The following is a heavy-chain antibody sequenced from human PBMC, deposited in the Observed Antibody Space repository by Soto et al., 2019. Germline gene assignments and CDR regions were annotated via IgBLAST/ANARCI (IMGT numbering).Heavy chain of an antibody. Sequence: QVQLMQSATEVKKPGASVKVSCKASGYTFTDSYIHWVRQAPGQGLEWMGWINPNSGDTNYAQKFLGWVPMTRDTSISTAYMNLNRLTSDDRAMYYCARANWAHAFDIWGQGTMVTVS. V-gene: IGHV1-2*04. J-gene: IGHJ3*02. D-gene: IGHD7-27*01. CDR1: GYTFTDSY. CDR2: INPNSGDT. CDR3: ARANWAHAFDI.